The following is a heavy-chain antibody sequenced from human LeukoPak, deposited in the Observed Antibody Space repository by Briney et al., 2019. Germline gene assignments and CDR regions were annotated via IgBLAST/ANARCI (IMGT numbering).Heavy chain of an antibody. CDR1: GGSFSGYY. J-gene: IGHJ3*02. CDR2: INHSGST. V-gene: IGHV4-34*01. D-gene: IGHD6-13*01. Sequence: SETLSLTCAVYGGSFSGYYWSWIRQPPGKGLEWIGEINHSGSTNYNPSLKSRVTISVDTSKNQFSLKLSSVTAADTAVHYCARGMSSPAPPDAFDIWGQGTMVTVSS. CDR3: ARGMSSPAPPDAFDI.